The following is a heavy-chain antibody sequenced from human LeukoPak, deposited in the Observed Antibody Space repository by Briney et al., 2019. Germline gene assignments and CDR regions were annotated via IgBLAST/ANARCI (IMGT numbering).Heavy chain of an antibody. Sequence: GGSLRLSCAAAGFTFIGHEMNWVRQAPGQGLEWVSSISSSGTTIYYADSVKGRFTISRDNAKNSLFLQMNSLRPGDTAVYYCARGGKAAAADVLDIWGQGTMVTVSS. CDR3: ARGGKAAAADVLDI. V-gene: IGHV3-48*03. D-gene: IGHD6-13*01. CDR2: ISSSGTTI. J-gene: IGHJ3*02. CDR1: GFTFIGHE.